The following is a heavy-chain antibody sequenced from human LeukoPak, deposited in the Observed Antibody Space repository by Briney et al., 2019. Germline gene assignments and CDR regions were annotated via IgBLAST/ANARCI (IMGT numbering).Heavy chain of an antibody. Sequence: ASVKVSCKASGYTFTSYGISWVRQAPGQGLEWMGWISAYNGNTNYAQKLQGRVTMTTDTSTSTAYMELRSLRSDDTAVYYCARDRYGYSSSWYRGNAFDIWGQGTMVTVSS. CDR3: ARDRYGYSSSWYRGNAFDI. J-gene: IGHJ3*02. V-gene: IGHV1-18*01. D-gene: IGHD6-13*01. CDR1: GYTFTSYG. CDR2: ISAYNGNT.